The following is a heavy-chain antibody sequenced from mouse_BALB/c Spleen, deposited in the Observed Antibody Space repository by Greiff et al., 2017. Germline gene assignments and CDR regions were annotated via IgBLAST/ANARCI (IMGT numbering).Heavy chain of an antibody. V-gene: IGHV4-1*02. CDR1: GFDFSRYW. CDR3: ARRGRYDDAMDY. J-gene: IGHJ4*01. Sequence: EVKLMESGGGLVQPGGSLKLSCAASGFDFSRYWMSWVRQAPGKGLEWIGEINPDSSTINYTPSLKDKFIISRDNAKNTLYLQMSKVRSEDTALYYCARRGRYDDAMDYWGQGTSVTVSS. D-gene: IGHD2-14*01. CDR2: INPDSSTI.